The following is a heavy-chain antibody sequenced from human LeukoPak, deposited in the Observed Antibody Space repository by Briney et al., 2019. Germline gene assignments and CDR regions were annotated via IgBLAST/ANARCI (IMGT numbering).Heavy chain of an antibody. CDR1: GFNFRTHG. V-gene: IGHV3-33*01. Sequence: GGSLRLSCATSGFNFRTHGMHWVRQAPGKGLEWVAVIWDDGSEKYYAGFVEGRFAISRDNSKNTLYLQMNSLRTEDTAVYYCAREGADMDVWGKGTTVTVSS. D-gene: IGHD1-26*01. CDR2: IWDDGSEK. J-gene: IGHJ6*03. CDR3: AREGADMDV.